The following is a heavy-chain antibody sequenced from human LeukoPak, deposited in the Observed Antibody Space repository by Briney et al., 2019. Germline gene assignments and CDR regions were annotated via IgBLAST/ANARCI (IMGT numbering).Heavy chain of an antibody. V-gene: IGHV3-64*01. CDR2: ISSNGGST. CDR1: GFTFSSYA. Sequence: GGSLRLSCAASGFTFSSYAMHWVRQAPGKGLEYVSAISSNGGSTYYANSVKGRFTISRDNSKNTLYLQMGSLRAEGMAVYYCARDIIYDFWSGSRSYYYMDVWGKGTTVTVSS. CDR3: ARDIIYDFWSGSRSYYYMDV. J-gene: IGHJ6*03. D-gene: IGHD3-3*01.